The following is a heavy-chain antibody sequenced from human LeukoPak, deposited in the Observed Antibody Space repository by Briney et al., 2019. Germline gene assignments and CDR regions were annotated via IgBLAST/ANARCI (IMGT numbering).Heavy chain of an antibody. CDR2: INHSGST. CDR1: GGSFSGYY. V-gene: IGHV4-34*01. Sequence: PSETLSLTCAVYGGSFSGYYWSWIRQPPGKGLEWIGEINHSGSTNYNPSLKSRVTISVDTSKNQFSLKLSSVTAADTAVYYCACTGTTGIIYAKYFQHWSQGTLVTVSS. J-gene: IGHJ1*01. D-gene: IGHD1-1*01. CDR3: ACTGTTGIIYAKYFQH.